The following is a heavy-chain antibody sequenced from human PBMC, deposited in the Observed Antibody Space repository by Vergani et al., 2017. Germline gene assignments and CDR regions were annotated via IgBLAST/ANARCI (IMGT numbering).Heavy chain of an antibody. CDR2: IYYSGST. J-gene: IGHJ6*03. V-gene: IGHV4-34*11. D-gene: IGHD3-10*01. CDR3: AVYYGSGRKYYMDV. CDR1: GGSFSSYY. Sequence: QVQLQQWGAGLLKPSETLSLTCAVYGGSFSSYYWSWIRQPPGKGLEWIGYIYYSGSTNYNPSLKSRVTISVDTSKNQFSLKLSSVTAADTAVYYCAVYYGSGRKYYMDVWGKGTTVTVSS.